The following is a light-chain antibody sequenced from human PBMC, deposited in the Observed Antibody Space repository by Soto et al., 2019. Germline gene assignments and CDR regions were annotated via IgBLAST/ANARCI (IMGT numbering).Light chain of an antibody. J-gene: IGLJ2*01. CDR2: EVS. CDR1: SSDVGGYNY. V-gene: IGLV2-14*01. CDR3: TSYISSSTVV. Sequence: QSALTQPASVSGSPGQSITISCTGTSSDVGGYNYVSWYQHLPGKAPKLIIYEVSNRPPGVSDRFSGSKSGNTASLTISGLQAEDEAAYYCTSYISSSTVVFGGGTKVTVL.